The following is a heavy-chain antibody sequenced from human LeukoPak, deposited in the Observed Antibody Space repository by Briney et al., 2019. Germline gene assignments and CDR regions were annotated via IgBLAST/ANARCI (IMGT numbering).Heavy chain of an antibody. CDR1: GGSISSGSYS. Sequence: PSQTLSLTCAVSGGSISSGSYSWSWIRQPPGKGLEWIGYISHSGNTYYNPSLKSRVTISVDKSKNQFSLKLTSATAADTAVYYCARYSSTWPYWYFDLWGRGTLVTVSS. CDR2: ISHSGNT. CDR3: ARYSSTWPYWYFDL. V-gene: IGHV4-30-2*01. J-gene: IGHJ2*01. D-gene: IGHD6-13*01.